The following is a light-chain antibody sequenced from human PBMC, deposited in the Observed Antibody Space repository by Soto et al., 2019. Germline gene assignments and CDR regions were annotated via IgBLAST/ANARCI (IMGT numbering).Light chain of an antibody. CDR2: AAS. CDR3: QHAKSFPPT. Sequence: DIQMTQSPSSVSASVGDRVTITCRASQGISSSLAWYQQKPRKAPKLLIYAASTLQSGVSSRFSGSGSGTDFTLTLSSLQPEDFATYYCQHAKSFPPTFGPGTRVDIK. CDR1: QGISSS. V-gene: IGKV1-12*01. J-gene: IGKJ3*01.